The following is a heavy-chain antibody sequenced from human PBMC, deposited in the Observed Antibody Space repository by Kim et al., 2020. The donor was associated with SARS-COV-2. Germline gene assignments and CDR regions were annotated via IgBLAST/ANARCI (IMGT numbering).Heavy chain of an antibody. CDR2: INHSGST. CDR3: ARAGYSSSWYGIKGYFAL. V-gene: IGHV4-34*01. J-gene: IGHJ2*01. CDR1: GGSFSGYY. Sequence: SETLSLTCAVYGGSFSGYYWSWIRQPPGKGLEWIGEINHSGSTNYNPSLKSRVTISVDTSKNQFSLKLSSVTAAHTAVYYCARAGYSSSWYGIKGYFAL. D-gene: IGHD6-13*01.